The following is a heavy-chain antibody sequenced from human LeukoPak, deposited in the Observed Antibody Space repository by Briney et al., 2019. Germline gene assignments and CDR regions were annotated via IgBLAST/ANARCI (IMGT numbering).Heavy chain of an antibody. J-gene: IGHJ4*02. CDR1: GYIFTNYY. V-gene: IGHV1-2*02. D-gene: IGHD6-13*01. CDR3: ASGIAAAGGFDY. Sequence: ASVKVSCKASGYIFTNYYMHWVRQAPGQGLEWMGWINPNSGGTNYAQKFQGRVTMTRDTSINTAYMELSRLRSDDTAVYYCASGIAAAGGFDYWGQGTLVTVSS. CDR2: INPNSGGT.